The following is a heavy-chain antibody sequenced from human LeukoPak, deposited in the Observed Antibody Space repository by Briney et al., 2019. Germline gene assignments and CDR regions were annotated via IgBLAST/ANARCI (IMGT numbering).Heavy chain of an antibody. V-gene: IGHV3-23*01. J-gene: IGHJ4*02. D-gene: IGHD6-19*01. CDR3: ANDQEWLVYFDY. CDR1: GFTFSSYA. Sequence: GGSLRLSCAASGFTFSSYAMSWVRQAPGKGLEWVSAISGSGGSTYYADSVKGRFTISRDNSKNTLYLQMNSLRAEDTAVYYCANDQEWLVYFDYWGQGTLVTVSS. CDR2: ISGSGGST.